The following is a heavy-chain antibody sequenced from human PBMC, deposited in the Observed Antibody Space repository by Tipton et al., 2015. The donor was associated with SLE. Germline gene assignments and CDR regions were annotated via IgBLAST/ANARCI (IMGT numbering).Heavy chain of an antibody. D-gene: IGHD3-16*01. Sequence: TLSLTCTVSGGSISSGDYYWSWIRQPPGKGLEWIGYIYYSGSTYYNPSLKSRVTISVDTSKNQFSPKLSPVTAADTAVYYCARDGGLNWYFDLWGRGTLVTVSS. CDR2: IYYSGST. CDR3: ARDGGLNWYFDL. J-gene: IGHJ2*01. CDR1: GGSISSGDYY. V-gene: IGHV4-30-4*01.